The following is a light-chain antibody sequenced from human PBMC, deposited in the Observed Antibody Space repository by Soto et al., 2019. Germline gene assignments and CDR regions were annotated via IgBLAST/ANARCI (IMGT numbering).Light chain of an antibody. V-gene: IGKV3-15*01. J-gene: IGKJ5*01. CDR3: QQYNDWPPIT. CDR1: QSISNK. CDR2: GAS. Sequence: EIVMTQSPATLSVSPGERATLSCRASQSISNKLAWYQQKPGQAPRLLIYGASTRATGIPARFSGSGSGTELTLTLSSLQAEDFAVYYCQQYNDWPPITVGQGTRLESK.